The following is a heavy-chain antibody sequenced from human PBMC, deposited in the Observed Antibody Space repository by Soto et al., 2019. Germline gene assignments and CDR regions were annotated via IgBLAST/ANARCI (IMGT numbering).Heavy chain of an antibody. CDR3: AKDQRPGVHYYGMDV. CDR1: GFTFDDYA. D-gene: IGHD2-8*01. J-gene: IGHJ6*02. V-gene: IGHV3-43D*04. Sequence: GGSLRLSCAASGFTFDDYAMHWVRQAPGKGLEWVSLISWDGGSTYYADSVKGRFTISRDNSKNSLYLQMNSLRAEDTALYYCAKDQRPGVHYYGMDVWGQGTTVTVSS. CDR2: ISWDGGST.